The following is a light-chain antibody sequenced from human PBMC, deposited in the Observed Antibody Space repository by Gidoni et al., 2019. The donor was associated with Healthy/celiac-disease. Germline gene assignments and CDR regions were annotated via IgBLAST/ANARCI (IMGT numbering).Light chain of an antibody. V-gene: IGLV1-51*01. CDR2: ANN. J-gene: IGLJ2*01. CDR3: GTWDSSLSAVV. CDR1: SPNIGKNY. Sequence: QSVLTHPPSVSAAPGQKVTISCSGSSPNIGKNYVSWYQQLPATAPQLLIYANNKRPSGIPDRFSGSKSGTSATLGITGLQTGDEADYYCGTWDSSLSAVVFGGGTKLTVL.